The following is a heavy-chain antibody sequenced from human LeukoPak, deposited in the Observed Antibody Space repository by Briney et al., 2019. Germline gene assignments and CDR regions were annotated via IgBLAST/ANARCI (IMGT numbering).Heavy chain of an antibody. V-gene: IGHV4-59*12. CDR3: ATRAYYYGSGSYPDY. D-gene: IGHD3-10*01. Sequence: SETLSLTCTVSGGSINDASWNWIRKPPGQGLEWIGYIYHSGSTNYNPSHKSRVTISVDTSKNQFSLKLSSVTAADTAVYYCATRAYYYGSGSYPDYWGQGTLVTVSS. J-gene: IGHJ4*02. CDR2: IYHSGST. CDR1: GGSINDAS.